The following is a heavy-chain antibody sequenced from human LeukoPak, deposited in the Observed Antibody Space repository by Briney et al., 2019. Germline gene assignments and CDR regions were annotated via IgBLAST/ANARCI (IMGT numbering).Heavy chain of an antibody. CDR2: ISAYNGNT. J-gene: IGHJ5*02. V-gene: IGHV1-18*01. Sequence: ASVKVSCKASGYTFTNYGINWVRQAPGQGLEWMGWISAYNGNTNYAQKFQGRVTMTRDTSTSTVYMDLRSLRSEDTAVYFCARDMLAVPSNWFDPWGQGTLVTVSS. D-gene: IGHD2-8*01. CDR3: ARDMLAVPSNWFDP. CDR1: GYTFTNYG.